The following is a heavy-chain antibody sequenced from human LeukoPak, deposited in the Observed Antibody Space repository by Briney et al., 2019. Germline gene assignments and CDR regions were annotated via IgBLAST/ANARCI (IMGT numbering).Heavy chain of an antibody. V-gene: IGHV3-23*01. D-gene: IGHD3-3*01. CDR1: GASISAFY. CDR2: ISGSGGST. Sequence: ETLSLTCTVSGASISAFYWSWVRQAPGKGLEWVSAISGSGGSTYYADSVKGRFTISRDNSKNTLYLQMNSLRAEDTAVYYCAKVDPENYDFWSGYPYYFDYWGQGTLVTVSS. J-gene: IGHJ4*02. CDR3: AKVDPENYDFWSGYPYYFDY.